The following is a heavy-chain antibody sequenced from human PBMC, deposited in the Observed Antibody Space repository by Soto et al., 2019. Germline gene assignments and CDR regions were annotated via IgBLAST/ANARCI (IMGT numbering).Heavy chain of an antibody. J-gene: IGHJ5*02. CDR2: IYYSGST. CDR1: GGSVSSGSYY. V-gene: IGHV4-61*01. CDR3: AREAAANWFDP. D-gene: IGHD6-13*01. Sequence: LSLTCTVSGGSVSSGSYYWSWIRQPPGKGQEWIGYIYYSGSTNYNPSLKSRVTISVDTSKNQFSLKLSSVTAADTAVYYCAREAAANWFDPWGQGTMVTVSS.